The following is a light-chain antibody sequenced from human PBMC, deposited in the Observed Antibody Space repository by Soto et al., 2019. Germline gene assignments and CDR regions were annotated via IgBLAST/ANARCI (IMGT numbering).Light chain of an antibody. V-gene: IGKV3-20*01. CDR1: QSVSSSY. CDR2: GAS. CDR3: QQYGSSQIT. J-gene: IGKJ5*01. Sequence: EIVLTQSPGTLSLSPGERATLSCRASQSVSSSYLAWYQQKPGQAPKLLIYGASNRATGIPDRFSGSGSGRDFTLTISRLEPEDFAVYYCQQYGSSQITFGQGTRLEIK.